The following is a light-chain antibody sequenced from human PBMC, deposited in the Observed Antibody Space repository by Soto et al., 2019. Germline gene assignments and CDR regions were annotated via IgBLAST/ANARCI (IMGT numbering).Light chain of an antibody. Sequence: EIVLTQSPATLSLSPGERATLSCRASQSVSSYLAWYQQKPGQAPRLLIYDASNRATGIPARFSGSGSGTDFTLTISGLEPEDFAVYYCQQRSNWLWTFGQGTKVDIK. V-gene: IGKV3-11*01. J-gene: IGKJ1*01. CDR2: DAS. CDR1: QSVSSY. CDR3: QQRSNWLWT.